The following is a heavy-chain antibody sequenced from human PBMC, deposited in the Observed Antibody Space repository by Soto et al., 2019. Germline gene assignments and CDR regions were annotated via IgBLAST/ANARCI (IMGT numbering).Heavy chain of an antibody. D-gene: IGHD2-2*01. CDR3: ARSQGSSTSLEIYYYYFYGMDV. CDR1: GGTFSSYA. J-gene: IGHJ6*02. V-gene: IGHV1-69*01. Sequence: QVQLVQSGAEVKKPGSSVKVSCKASGGTFSSYAISWVRQAPGQGLEWRGGIIPISDTTNYAQKFQGRVTITADEPTSTDYMELSSLRSAATAVYYCARSQGSSTSLEIYYYYFYGMDVWGQGTTVTVSS. CDR2: IIPISDTT.